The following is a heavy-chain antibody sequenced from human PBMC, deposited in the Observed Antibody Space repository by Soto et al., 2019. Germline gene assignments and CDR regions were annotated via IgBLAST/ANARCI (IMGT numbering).Heavy chain of an antibody. CDR1: GFTFSDNY. CDR3: AREGQITISSYYYAMDV. V-gene: IGHV3-11*01. D-gene: IGHD3-9*01. CDR2: ISSSGTTI. Sequence: GGSLRLSCAASGFTFSDNYMTWIRQAPGKGLEWVSYISSSGTTIYYADSMKGRFTISRDNAKNSLYLQMNSLRAEDTAMYYCAREGQITISSYYYAMDVWCQGTTVTVSS. J-gene: IGHJ6*02.